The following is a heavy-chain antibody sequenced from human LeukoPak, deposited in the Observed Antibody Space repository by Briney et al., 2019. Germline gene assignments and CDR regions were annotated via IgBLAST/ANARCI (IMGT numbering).Heavy chain of an antibody. CDR2: INHSGST. J-gene: IGHJ6*04. V-gene: IGHV4-34*01. Sequence: SETLSPTCAVYGGSFSGYYWSWIRQPPGKGLEWIGEINHSGSTNYNPSLKSRVTISVDTSKNQFSLKLSSVTAADTAVYYCARGFGYSYGSRCYYYGMDVWGKGTTVTVSS. CDR3: ARGFGYSYGSRCYYYGMDV. CDR1: GGSFSGYY. D-gene: IGHD5-18*01.